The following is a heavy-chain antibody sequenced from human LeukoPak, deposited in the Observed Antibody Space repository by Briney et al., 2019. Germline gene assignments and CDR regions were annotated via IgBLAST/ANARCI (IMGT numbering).Heavy chain of an antibody. CDR1: GGSFSSYY. J-gene: IGHJ6*02. CDR3: ARSGRYYDILTGSQYYYHGMDV. CDR2: IYYSGST. D-gene: IGHD3-9*01. V-gene: IGHV4-39*01. Sequence: PSETLTLTCAVYGGSFSSYYWGWIRQPPGKGLEWIGSIYYSGSTYYNPSLKSRVTISVDTSKNQFSLKLSSVTAADKAVYYCARSGRYYDILTGSQYYYHGMDVWGQGTAV.